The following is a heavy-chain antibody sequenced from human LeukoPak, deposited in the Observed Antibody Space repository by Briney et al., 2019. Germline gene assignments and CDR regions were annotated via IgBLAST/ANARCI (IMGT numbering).Heavy chain of an antibody. CDR2: ISAYNGNT. CDR3: ARGTLTSAAMVNTPPIDFGY. CDR1: GYTFTSYG. D-gene: IGHD5-18*01. J-gene: IGHJ4*02. V-gene: IGHV1-18*01. Sequence: ASVKVSCKASGYTFTSYGISWVRQAPGQGLEWMGWISAYNGNTNYAQKLQGRVTMTTDTSTSTAYMELRSLRSDDTAVYYCARGTLTSAAMVNTPPIDFGYWGQGTLSPPPQ.